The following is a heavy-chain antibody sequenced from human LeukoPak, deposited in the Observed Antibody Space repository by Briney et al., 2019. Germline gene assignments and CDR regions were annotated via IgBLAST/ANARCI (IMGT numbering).Heavy chain of an antibody. V-gene: IGHV3-30*18. CDR3: AKDREAYCGGDCSIDY. CDR1: GFTFSSYG. D-gene: IGHD2-21*02. J-gene: IGHJ4*02. Sequence: GGSLRLSCAASGFTFSSYGMHWVRQAPGKGLEWVAVISYDGGNKYYADSVKGRFTISRDNSKNTLYLQMNSLRAEDTAVYYCAKDREAYCGGDCSIDYWGQGTLVTVSS. CDR2: ISYDGGNK.